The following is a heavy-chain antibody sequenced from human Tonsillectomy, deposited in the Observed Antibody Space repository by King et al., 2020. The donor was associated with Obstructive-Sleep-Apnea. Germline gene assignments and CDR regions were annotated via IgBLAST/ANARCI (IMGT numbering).Heavy chain of an antibody. CDR1: GGTFISYA. Sequence: VQLVESGAEVKKPGSSVKVSCKASGGTFISYAISWVRQAPGQGLEWMGVIIPIFVTANYAQKVQGRFTITADESTSTAYLELSSLRSEDTAVYYCARDNGIAVAGYFDYWGQGTLVTVSS. D-gene: IGHD6-19*01. J-gene: IGHJ4*02. CDR2: IIPIFVTA. V-gene: IGHV1-69*01. CDR3: ARDNGIAVAGYFDY.